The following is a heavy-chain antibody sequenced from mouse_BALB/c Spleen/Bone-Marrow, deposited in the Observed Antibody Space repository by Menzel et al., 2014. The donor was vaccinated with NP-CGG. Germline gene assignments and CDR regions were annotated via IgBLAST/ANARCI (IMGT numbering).Heavy chain of an antibody. CDR3: ARSLYGYDWYFDV. Sequence: EVQLQQSGPELVEPGASVKMSCKASGYTFXSYVMHWVKQKPGQGLEWIGNINPYNDGTKYNEKFKGKATLTSDKSSSTAFMELSSLTSEDSAVYYCARSLYGYDWYFDVWGAGTTVTVSS. D-gene: IGHD2-2*01. CDR1: GYTFXSYV. V-gene: IGHV1-14*01. J-gene: IGHJ1*01. CDR2: INPYNDGT.